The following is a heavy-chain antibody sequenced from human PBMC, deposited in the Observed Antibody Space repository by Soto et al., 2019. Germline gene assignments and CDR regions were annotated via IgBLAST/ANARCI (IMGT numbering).Heavy chain of an antibody. D-gene: IGHD5-12*01. CDR2: INHSGST. J-gene: IGHJ6*02. Sequence: LETLSLTCAVYGGSFSGYYWSWIRQPPGKGLEWIGEINHSGSTNYNPSLKSRVTISVDTSKNQFSLKLSSVTAADTAVYYCASTRSGYDFYYYGMDVWGQGTTVTVSS. CDR1: GGSFSGYY. V-gene: IGHV4-34*01. CDR3: ASTRSGYDFYYYGMDV.